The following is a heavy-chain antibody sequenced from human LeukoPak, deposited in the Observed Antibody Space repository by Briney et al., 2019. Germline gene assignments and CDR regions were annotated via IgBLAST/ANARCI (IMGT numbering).Heavy chain of an antibody. CDR1: GGSISSSSYY. CDR2: IYYSGSN. V-gene: IGHV4-39*01. CDR3: ARQGSGSYYNRGYYFDY. D-gene: IGHD3-10*01. Sequence: SETLSLTCTVSGGSISSSSYYGGWVRQPPGKGLEWLGSIYYSGSNYYNPSLKSRVTISVDTSKNQFSLKLSSVTAADTAVYYCARQGSGSYYNRGYYFDYWGQGTLVTVSS. J-gene: IGHJ4*02.